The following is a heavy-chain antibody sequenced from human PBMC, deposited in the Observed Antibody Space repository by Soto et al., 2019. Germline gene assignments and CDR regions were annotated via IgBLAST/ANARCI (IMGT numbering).Heavy chain of an antibody. V-gene: IGHV3-30*18. CDR3: AKDIEPAAILYDGMDV. CDR2: ISYDGSDK. J-gene: IGHJ6*02. D-gene: IGHD2-2*01. CDR1: GFTFSSYG. Sequence: QVQLVESGGGVVQPGRSLRLSCAASGFTFSSYGMHWVRQAPGKGLEWVAVISYDGSDKYYADSVKGRFTISRDNSKNTLYLQMNSLRAEDTAVYYCAKDIEPAAILYDGMDVWGQGTTVTVSS.